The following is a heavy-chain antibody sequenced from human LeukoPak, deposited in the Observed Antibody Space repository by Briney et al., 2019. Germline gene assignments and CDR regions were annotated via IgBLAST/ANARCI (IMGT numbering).Heavy chain of an antibody. D-gene: IGHD2-21*01. CDR3: ARPPLIVVVIADLDAFDI. Sequence: PSETLSLTCAVSGYSISSGYYWGWIRQPPGKGLEWIGSIYHSGSTYYNPSLKSRVTISVDTSKNQFSLKLSSVTAADTAVYYCARPPLIVVVIADLDAFDIWGQGTTVTVSS. J-gene: IGHJ3*02. V-gene: IGHV4-38-2*01. CDR1: GYSISSGYY. CDR2: IYHSGST.